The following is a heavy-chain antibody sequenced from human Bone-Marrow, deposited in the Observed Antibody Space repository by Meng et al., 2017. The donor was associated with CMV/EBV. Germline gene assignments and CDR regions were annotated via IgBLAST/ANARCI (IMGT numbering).Heavy chain of an antibody. J-gene: IGHJ4*02. CDR1: GFTVSSNY. Sequence: ESLKISCAASGFTVSSNYMSWVRQAPGKGLEWVSVIYSGGSTYYADSVKGRFTISRDNSKNTLQLHMNSLSPEDTAVYYWAKGEYNNPSPLDGWGQGTMVTVSS. CDR2: IYSGGST. V-gene: IGHV3-53*05. CDR3: AKGEYNNPSPLDG. D-gene: IGHD6-6*01.